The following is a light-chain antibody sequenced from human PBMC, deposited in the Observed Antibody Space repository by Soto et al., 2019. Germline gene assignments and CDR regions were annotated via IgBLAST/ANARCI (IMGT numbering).Light chain of an antibody. CDR2: DAS. J-gene: IGKJ1*01. CDR3: EQRPNYPWT. CDR1: QSVSSY. V-gene: IGKV1-9*01. Sequence: ELTQSPANMSVSGENRDPVACRATQSVSSYLAWYQQKPGQAPKLLIYDASSLASGVPSRFSGSGSGTEFTLSIRTRQPEDFAIXYXEQRPNYPWTFGRGTKVDIK.